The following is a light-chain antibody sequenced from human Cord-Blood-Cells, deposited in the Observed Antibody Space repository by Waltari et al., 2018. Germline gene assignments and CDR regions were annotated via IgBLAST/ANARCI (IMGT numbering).Light chain of an antibody. V-gene: IGKV1-13*02. CDR1: QGISSA. J-gene: IGKJ5*01. Sequence: AIQLTQSPSSLSASVGDRVTITCRARQGISSALACYQQKPGKAPKLLIYDASRWESGVPARFSGSGSGTDCTLTISSLQPEDFATYDCQQFNSYPITFGQGTRLEIK. CDR3: QQFNSYPIT. CDR2: DAS.